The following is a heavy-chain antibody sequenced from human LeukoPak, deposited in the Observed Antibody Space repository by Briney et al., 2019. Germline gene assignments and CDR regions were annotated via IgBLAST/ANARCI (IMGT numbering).Heavy chain of an antibody. CDR2: IIPIFGTA. CDR1: GGTFSSYA. D-gene: IGHD5-18*01. J-gene: IGHJ4*02. Sequence: SVTVSCKASGGTFSSYAVSWVRQAPGRGLEWMGGIIPIFGTANYAQKFQGRVTITADESTSTAYMELSSLRSEDTAVYYCASSRRGSYGYFLYFDYWGQGTLVTVSS. CDR3: ASSRRGSYGYFLYFDY. V-gene: IGHV1-69*13.